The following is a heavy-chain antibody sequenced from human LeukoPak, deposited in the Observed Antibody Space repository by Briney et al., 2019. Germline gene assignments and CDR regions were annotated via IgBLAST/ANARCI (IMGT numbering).Heavy chain of an antibody. CDR3: ARDWYAWPYYYYYMDV. D-gene: IGHD6-13*01. J-gene: IGHJ6*03. CDR1: GFTYSSYW. CDR2: IKRDGGDK. V-gene: IGHV3-7*01. Sequence: PGGSLRLSCAASGFTYSSYWMNWVRQAPGKGLEWEASIKRDGGDKYHVDSVTGRFTISRDNAKNSLYLQMNSLRAEDTAVYYCARDWYAWPYYYYYMDVWGKGTTVTVSS.